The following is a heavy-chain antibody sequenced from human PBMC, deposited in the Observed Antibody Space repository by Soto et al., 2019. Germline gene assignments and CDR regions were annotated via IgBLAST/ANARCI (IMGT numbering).Heavy chain of an antibody. Sequence: QMKLQESGPGLVKPSGTLSLTCAVSGGSITSDYWWNWVRQSPGKGLEWIGKIYYSGSTNDSPSLKSRVTMSIDKSKNQFSLKLDSVTAADTAVYYCARTSGAPDYSYGMDVWGQGTTVTVSS. CDR3: ARTSGAPDYSYGMDV. CDR2: IYYSGST. CDR1: GGSITSDYW. V-gene: IGHV4-4*02. J-gene: IGHJ6*02. D-gene: IGHD1-26*01.